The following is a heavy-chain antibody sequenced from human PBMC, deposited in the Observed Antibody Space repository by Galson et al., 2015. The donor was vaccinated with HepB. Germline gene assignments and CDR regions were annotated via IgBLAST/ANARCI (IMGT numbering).Heavy chain of an antibody. CDR3: AKDHRFLVGAPYYFDY. CDR2: ICEDGSNE. D-gene: IGHD1-26*01. Sequence: GVAVRSHIRQWAPQAPGEGLECGPVICEDGSNESYAAAVKGRLTISRDNTKNTLYLQMNSLRAEDTAVYYCAKDHRFLVGAPYYFDYWGQGTLVTVSS. J-gene: IGHJ4*02. CDR1: GVAVRSHI. V-gene: IGHV3-33*03.